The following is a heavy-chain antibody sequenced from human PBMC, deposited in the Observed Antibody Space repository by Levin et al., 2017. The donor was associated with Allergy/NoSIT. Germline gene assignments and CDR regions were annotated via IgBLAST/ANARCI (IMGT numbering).Heavy chain of an antibody. CDR3: AKDRPIDYVWALDY. CDR1: GFTFSSFG. Sequence: GGSLRLSCAASGFTFSSFGMHWVRQAPGEGLEWVAIISYDESNEYYADSVKGRFTISRDNSKNTLYLQMNSLRAEDTAVYYCAKDRPIDYVWALDYWGQGTLVTVSS. D-gene: IGHD3-16*01. J-gene: IGHJ4*02. CDR2: ISYDESNE. V-gene: IGHV3-30*18.